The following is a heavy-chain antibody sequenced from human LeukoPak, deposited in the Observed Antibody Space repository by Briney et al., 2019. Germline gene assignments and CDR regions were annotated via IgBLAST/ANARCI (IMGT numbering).Heavy chain of an antibody. CDR2: INHSGST. CDR3: AREAATEPHYYYYMDV. CDR1: GGSFSGYY. V-gene: IGHV4-34*01. Sequence: SETLSLTCAVYGGSFSGYYWSWIRQPPGKGLEWIGEINHSGSTYYNPSLKSRVTMSVDTSKNQFSLNLSSVTAADTAVYYCAREAATEPHYYYYMDVWGKGTTVTVSS. J-gene: IGHJ6*03. D-gene: IGHD1-14*01.